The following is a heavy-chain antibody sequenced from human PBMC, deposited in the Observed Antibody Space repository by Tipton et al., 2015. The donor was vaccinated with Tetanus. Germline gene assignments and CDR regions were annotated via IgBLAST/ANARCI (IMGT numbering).Heavy chain of an antibody. V-gene: IGHV4-34*01. Sequence: GLVKPSKTLSLTCSVSGGSFSGYLWSWVRQPSGKGLEWIGEINHSGTTNYNPSLKSRVTISADTSRNQFSLTLSSVTAADTAVYYCARGSGWAHFWGQGTQVTVSS. J-gene: IGHJ4*02. CDR2: INHSGTT. CDR1: GGSFSGYL. D-gene: IGHD6-19*01. CDR3: ARGSGWAHF.